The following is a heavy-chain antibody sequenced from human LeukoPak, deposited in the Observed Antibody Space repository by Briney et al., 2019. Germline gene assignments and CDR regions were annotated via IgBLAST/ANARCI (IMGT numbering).Heavy chain of an antibody. V-gene: IGHV3-21*01. J-gene: IGHJ3*02. Sequence: GGSLRLSCAASGFTFSSYSMNWVRQAPGKGLEWVSSISSSSSYIYYADSVKGRFTISGDNAKNSLYLQMNSLRAEDTAVYYCARYGDSNAFDIWGQGTMVTVSS. CDR1: GFTFSSYS. CDR2: ISSSSSYI. CDR3: ARYGDSNAFDI. D-gene: IGHD4-17*01.